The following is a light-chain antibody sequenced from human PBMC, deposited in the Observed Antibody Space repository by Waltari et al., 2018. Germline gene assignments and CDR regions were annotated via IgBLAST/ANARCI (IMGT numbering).Light chain of an antibody. CDR3: QQYDT. V-gene: IGKV1-33*01. Sequence: DIQMTQSPSSLSASVGDRVTITCQASQDISNYLNWYQQKPGKAPKLLIYDASNLETGVPPRFSGSGSGTDFTFTISSLQPEDIATYYCQQYDTFGQGTRLEIK. J-gene: IGKJ5*01. CDR2: DAS. CDR1: QDISNY.